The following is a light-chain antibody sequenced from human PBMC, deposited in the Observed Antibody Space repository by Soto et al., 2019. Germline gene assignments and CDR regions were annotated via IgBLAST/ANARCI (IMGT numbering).Light chain of an antibody. Sequence: DIQMTQSPSTLSASVGDIVTITCRASQSISSWLAWYQQKPGKAPKLLIHEASRLESGVPSRFSGSESGTEFTLTISGLHAEDSATYYCQQYTNFPLTFGGGTKVEIK. CDR2: EAS. V-gene: IGKV1-5*01. CDR1: QSISSW. CDR3: QQYTNFPLT. J-gene: IGKJ4*01.